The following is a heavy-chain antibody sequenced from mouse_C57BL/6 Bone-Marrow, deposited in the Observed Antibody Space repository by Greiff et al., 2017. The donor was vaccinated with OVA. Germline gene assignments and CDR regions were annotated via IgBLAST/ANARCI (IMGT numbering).Heavy chain of an antibody. Sequence: EVMLVESGAELVRPGASVKLSCTASGFNIKDDYMHWVKQRPEQGLEWIGWIDPENGDTEYASKFQGKATITADTSSNTAYLQLSSLTSEDTAVYYCTTPITTVAFDYWGQGTTLTVSS. CDR3: TTPITTVAFDY. J-gene: IGHJ2*01. V-gene: IGHV14-4*01. CDR1: GFNIKDDY. CDR2: IDPENGDT. D-gene: IGHD1-1*01.